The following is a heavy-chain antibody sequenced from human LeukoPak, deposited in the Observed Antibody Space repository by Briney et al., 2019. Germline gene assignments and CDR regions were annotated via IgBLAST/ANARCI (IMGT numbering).Heavy chain of an antibody. D-gene: IGHD2-2*01. CDR2: IRSKAYGGTT. CDR3: TRGRCSSTSCYSYFDY. Sequence: GGSLRLSCTASRFTFGDYAMSWVRQAPGKGLEWVGFIRSKAYGGTTEYAASVKGRFTISRDDSKSIAYLQMNSLRTEDTAVYYCTRGRCSSTSCYSYFDYWGQGTLVTVSS. J-gene: IGHJ4*02. CDR1: RFTFGDYA. V-gene: IGHV3-49*04.